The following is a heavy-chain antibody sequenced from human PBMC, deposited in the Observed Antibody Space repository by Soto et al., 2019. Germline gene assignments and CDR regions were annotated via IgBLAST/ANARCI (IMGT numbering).Heavy chain of an antibody. CDR2: IIPIFGTA. J-gene: IGHJ1*01. Sequence: CCHGSWGTCRSYVNSWLRQAPGQGVEWMGGIIPIFGTANYAQKFQGRVTITADESTSTAYMELSSLSSEDTAVYYCARGQGWYYYDSSGYSYCQHWGQGTLVSVSS. CDR1: WGTCRSYV. V-gene: IGHV1-69*01. D-gene: IGHD3-22*01. CDR3: ARGQGWYYYDSSGYSYCQH.